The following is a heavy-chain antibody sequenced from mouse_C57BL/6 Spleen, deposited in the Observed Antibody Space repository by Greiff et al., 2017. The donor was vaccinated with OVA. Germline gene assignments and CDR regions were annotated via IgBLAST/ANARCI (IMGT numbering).Heavy chain of an antibody. V-gene: IGHV5-4*01. D-gene: IGHD4-1*02. CDR1: GFTFSSYA. CDR3: ARDPQLDWYGDV. CDR2: ISDGGSYT. Sequence: DVMLVESGGGLVKPGGSLKLSCAASGFTFSSYAMSWVRQTPEKRLEWVATISDGGSYTYYPDNVKGRFTISRDNAKNNLYLQMSQLKSEDTAMYYCARDPQLDWYGDVWGTGTTVTVSS. J-gene: IGHJ1*03.